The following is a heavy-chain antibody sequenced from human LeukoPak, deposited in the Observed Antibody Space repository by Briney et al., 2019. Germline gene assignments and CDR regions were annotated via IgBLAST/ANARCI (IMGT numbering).Heavy chain of an antibody. J-gene: IGHJ4*02. CDR2: IWYDGSNK. CDR1: GFTFSSYG. V-gene: IGHV3-33*06. Sequence: GGSLRLSCAASGFTFSSYGMHWVRQAPGKGLEWVAVIWYDGSNKYYADSVKGRFTISRDNSKNTLYLQMNSLRAEDTAVYYCAKEECSSTSCYKNFDYWGQGTLVTVSS. D-gene: IGHD2-2*01. CDR3: AKEECSSTSCYKNFDY.